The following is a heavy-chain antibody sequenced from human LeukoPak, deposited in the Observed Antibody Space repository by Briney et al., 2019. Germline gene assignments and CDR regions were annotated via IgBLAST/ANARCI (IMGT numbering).Heavy chain of an antibody. D-gene: IGHD6-13*01. CDR1: GASISSADYY. CDR3: AREGLAAAGTETAFDI. V-gene: IGHV4-30-4*08. Sequence: SETLSLTCTVSGASISSADYYWSWIRQPPGKGLEWIGYIYYSGSTYYKPSLKSRVTISVDMSKNQFSLKLSSVTAADTAVYYCAREGLAAAGTETAFDIWGQGTMVTVSS. CDR2: IYYSGST. J-gene: IGHJ3*02.